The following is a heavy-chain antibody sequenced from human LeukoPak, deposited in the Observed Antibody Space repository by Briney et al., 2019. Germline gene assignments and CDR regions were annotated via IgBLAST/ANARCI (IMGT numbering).Heavy chain of an antibody. Sequence: SETLSLTCTVSGGSISSRSYYWGWIRQPPGKGLEWIGIIYYSGSTYSNPSLRSRVTISVDTSKNQFSLKLSSVTAADTAVYYCASMKPGIAVAGQFDYWGQGTLVTVSS. D-gene: IGHD6-19*01. J-gene: IGHJ4*02. CDR3: ASMKPGIAVAGQFDY. CDR1: GGSISSRSYY. V-gene: IGHV4-39*01. CDR2: IYYSGST.